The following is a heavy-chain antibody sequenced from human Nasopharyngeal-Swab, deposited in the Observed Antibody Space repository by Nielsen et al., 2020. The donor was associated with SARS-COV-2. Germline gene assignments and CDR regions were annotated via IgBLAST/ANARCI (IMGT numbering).Heavy chain of an antibody. V-gene: IGHV4-31*03. Sequence: SETLSLTCTVSGGSISSGGYYWSWIRQHPGKGLEWIGYIYYSGSTYYNPSLKSRVTISVDTSKNQFSLKLSSVTAADTAVYYFARERASIRGDWFDPWGQGTLVTVSS. J-gene: IGHJ5*02. CDR1: GGSISSGGYY. D-gene: IGHD6-6*01. CDR3: ARERASIRGDWFDP. CDR2: IYYSGST.